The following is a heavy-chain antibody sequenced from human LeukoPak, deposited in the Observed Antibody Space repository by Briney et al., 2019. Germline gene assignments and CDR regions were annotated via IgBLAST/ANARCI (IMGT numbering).Heavy chain of an antibody. Sequence: RTGGSLRLPCAASGFTFDDYGMSWVRQAPGKGLEWVSGINWNGGSTGYADSVKGRFTISRDNAKNSLHLQMNSLRAEDTAVYFCARVGGPDYGDHGRYRWFDPWGQGALVTVSS. D-gene: IGHD4-17*01. CDR3: ARVGGPDYGDHGRYRWFDP. CDR2: INWNGGST. J-gene: IGHJ5*02. CDR1: GFTFDDYG. V-gene: IGHV3-20*04.